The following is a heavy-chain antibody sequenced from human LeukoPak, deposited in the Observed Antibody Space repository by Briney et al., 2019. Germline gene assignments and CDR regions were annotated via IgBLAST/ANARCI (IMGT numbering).Heavy chain of an antibody. Sequence: GGPLRLPCAASGLTLSSHLKNWPRQPPGKALEWVSGISDSGGGTYYADSVKGRFTISRDNSKNTLYLQMNSLRAEDTAVYYCAKLPGRAADYWGQGTLVTVSS. CDR1: GLTLSSHL. V-gene: IGHV3-23*01. CDR2: ISDSGGGT. CDR3: AKLPGRAADY. J-gene: IGHJ4*02.